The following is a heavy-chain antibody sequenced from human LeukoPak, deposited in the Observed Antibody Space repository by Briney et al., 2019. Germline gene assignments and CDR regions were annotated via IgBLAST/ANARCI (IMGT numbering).Heavy chain of an antibody. V-gene: IGHV3-11*04. CDR2: ISSSGSTI. J-gene: IGHJ5*02. CDR1: GFTFSDYH. CDR3: ARDRGYSYGRDWFDP. D-gene: IGHD5-18*01. Sequence: PGGSLRLSCAASGFTFSDYHMSWIRQAPGKGLEWVSYISSSGSTIYYADSVKGRFTISRDNAKNSLYLQMNSLRAEDTAVYYCARDRGYSYGRDWFDPWGQGTLVTVSS.